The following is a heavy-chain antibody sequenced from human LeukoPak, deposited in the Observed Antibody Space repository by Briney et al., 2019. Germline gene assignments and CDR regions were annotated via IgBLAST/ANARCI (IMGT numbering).Heavy chain of an antibody. CDR2: INQDGSEK. CDR1: GFTFSDYW. Sequence: GGSLRLSCAVSGFTFSDYWMNWVRQAPGKGLEWVANINQDGSEKYYVDSLKGRFTISRDNAQNSVYLQMNSLSAEDTAVYYCARGYDYWGQGTLVTVSS. CDR3: ARGYDY. V-gene: IGHV3-7*01. J-gene: IGHJ4*02.